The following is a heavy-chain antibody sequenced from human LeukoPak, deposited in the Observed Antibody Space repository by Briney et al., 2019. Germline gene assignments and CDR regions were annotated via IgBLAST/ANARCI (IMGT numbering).Heavy chain of an antibody. CDR2: ISSSGSTI. Sequence: PGGSLRLSCAASGFTFSDYYMSWIRQAPGKGLEWVSYISSSGSTIYYADSVKGRFTISRDNAKNSPYLQMNSLRAEDTAVYYCARADYYVLDFDYWGQGTLVTVSS. CDR3: ARADYYVLDFDY. J-gene: IGHJ4*02. CDR1: GFTFSDYY. V-gene: IGHV3-11*04. D-gene: IGHD3-16*01.